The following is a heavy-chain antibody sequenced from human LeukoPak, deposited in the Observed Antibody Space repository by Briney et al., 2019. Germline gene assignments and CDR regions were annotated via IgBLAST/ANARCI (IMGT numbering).Heavy chain of an antibody. D-gene: IGHD3-10*01. CDR1: GFTFSSYA. V-gene: IGHV3-30-3*01. CDR3: ARPTLYYGSGSYSFDY. Sequence: PGGSLRLSCAASGFTFSSYAMHWVRQAPGNGLEWVAVISYDGSNKYYADSVKGRFTISRDNSKNTLYLQMNSLRAEDTAVYYCARPTLYYGSGSYSFDYWGQGTLVTVSS. J-gene: IGHJ4*02. CDR2: ISYDGSNK.